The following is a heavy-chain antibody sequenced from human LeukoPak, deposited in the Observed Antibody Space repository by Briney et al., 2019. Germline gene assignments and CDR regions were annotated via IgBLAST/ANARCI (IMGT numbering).Heavy chain of an antibody. D-gene: IGHD6-19*01. Sequence: GGSLRLSCAASGFTFSSYSMNWVRQAPGKGLEWVSYISSSSSTIYYADSVKGRFTISRGNAKNSLYLQMNSLRAEDTAVYYCARTTAVAGLDYWGQGTLVTVSS. V-gene: IGHV3-48*01. CDR1: GFTFSSYS. CDR2: ISSSSSTI. CDR3: ARTTAVAGLDY. J-gene: IGHJ4*02.